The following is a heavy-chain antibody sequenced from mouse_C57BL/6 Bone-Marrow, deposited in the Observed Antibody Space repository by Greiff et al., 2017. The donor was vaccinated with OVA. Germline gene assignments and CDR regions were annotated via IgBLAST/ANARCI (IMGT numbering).Heavy chain of an antibody. CDR2: IAPSDSYI. J-gene: IGHJ2*02. CDR1: GYTFTNYW. Sequence: VQLQQPGAELVRPGTSVKLSCKASGYTFTNYWMHWVKQRPGQGLEWIGVIAPSDSYINYNQKFKCRATLTVDTSASTAYMHRSSLTSEDSAVYYCSHYGSRLYLHYWGQGTSLTVSS. CDR3: SHYGSRLYLHY. D-gene: IGHD1-1*01. V-gene: IGHV1-59*01.